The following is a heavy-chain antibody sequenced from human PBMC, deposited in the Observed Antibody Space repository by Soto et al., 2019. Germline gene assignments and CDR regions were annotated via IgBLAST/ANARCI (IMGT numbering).Heavy chain of an antibody. V-gene: IGHV3-74*01. CDR2: IKPDGTYT. J-gene: IGHJ5*02. Sequence: EVQLVESGGGLVQPGGSLRLSCAASGFTFSSSWMHWVRQSPGGGLVWVSRIKPDGTYTTYADSVKGRFTISRDNAKNTLPLQMNSLTAEDTAVYYCAGGGSGYYNLWGQGTLVTVSS. CDR1: GFTFSSSW. CDR3: AGGGSGYYNL. D-gene: IGHD3-22*01.